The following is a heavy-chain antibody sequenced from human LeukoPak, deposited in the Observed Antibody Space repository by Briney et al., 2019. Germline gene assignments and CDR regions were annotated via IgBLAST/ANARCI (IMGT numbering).Heavy chain of an antibody. D-gene: IGHD1-26*01. J-gene: IGHJ2*01. V-gene: IGHV3-7*01. Sequence: TGGSLRLSCAASGFTLSDYWLTWVRQAPGKGLEWVAKIAKDGSETYYVDSVKGRFTIFRDNAANLMYLQMNSLRAEDTAVYSCARAGVTNRLGETYWYFDLWGRGTLVTVSS. CDR2: IAKDGSET. CDR3: ARAGVTNRLGETYWYFDL. CDR1: GFTLSDYW.